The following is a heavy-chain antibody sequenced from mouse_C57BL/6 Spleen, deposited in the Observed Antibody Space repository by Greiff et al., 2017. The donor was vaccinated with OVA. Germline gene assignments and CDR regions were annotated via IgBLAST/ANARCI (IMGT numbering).Heavy chain of an antibody. CDR1: GFTFTDYY. J-gene: IGHJ4*01. Sequence: EVKLMESGGGLVQPGGSLSLSCAASGFTFTDYYMSWVRQPPGKALEWLGFIRNKANGYTTEYSASVKGRFTISRDNSQSILYLQMNALRAEDSATYYCARSYDWSYAMDYWGQGTSVTVSS. V-gene: IGHV7-3*01. D-gene: IGHD2-4*01. CDR3: ARSYDWSYAMDY. CDR2: IRNKANGYTT.